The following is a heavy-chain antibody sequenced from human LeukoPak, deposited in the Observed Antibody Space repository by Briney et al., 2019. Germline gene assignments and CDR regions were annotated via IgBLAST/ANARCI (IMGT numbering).Heavy chain of an antibody. CDR3: ARDRPVRYFDWLLSSRFDY. CDR1: GYTFTSYG. Sequence: ASVKVSCKASGYTFTSYGISWVRRAPGQGLEWMGWISAYNGNTNYAQKLQGRVTMTTDTSTSTAYMELRSLRSDDTAVYYCARDRPVRYFDWLLSSRFDYWGQGTLVTVSS. CDR2: ISAYNGNT. V-gene: IGHV1-18*01. J-gene: IGHJ4*02. D-gene: IGHD3-9*01.